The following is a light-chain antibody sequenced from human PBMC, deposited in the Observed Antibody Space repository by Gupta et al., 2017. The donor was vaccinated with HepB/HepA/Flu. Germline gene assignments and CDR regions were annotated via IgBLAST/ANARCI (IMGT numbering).Light chain of an antibody. CDR1: SSDVGTYNS. CDR3: SSYTSTITVV. V-gene: IGLV2-14*03. CDR2: DVS. Sequence: ALTHPASAAGTPGQPITISCTGTSSDVGTYNSVSWYQQHPSKAPKLMIFDVSNRPAGVAGRFSGSKSGNTASLTISGLQAEDEADYYGSSYTSTITVVFGGGTRLTVL. J-gene: IGLJ2*01.